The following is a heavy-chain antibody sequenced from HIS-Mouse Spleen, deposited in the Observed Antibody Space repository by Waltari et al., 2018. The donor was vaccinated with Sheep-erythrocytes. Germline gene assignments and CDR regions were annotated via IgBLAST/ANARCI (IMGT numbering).Heavy chain of an antibody. CDR2: IIPILGIA. J-gene: IGHJ4*02. D-gene: IGHD1-26*01. Sequence: QVQLVQSGAEVKKPGSSVKVSCKASGGTFSSYAISWVRQAPGQGLEWMGRIIPILGIANYAQKFQGRVTITADKSTSTAYMELSSLRSEDTAAYYCAQTGATTPHFDYWGQGTLVTVSS. CDR3: AQTGATTPHFDY. CDR1: GGTFSSYA. V-gene: IGHV1-69*04.